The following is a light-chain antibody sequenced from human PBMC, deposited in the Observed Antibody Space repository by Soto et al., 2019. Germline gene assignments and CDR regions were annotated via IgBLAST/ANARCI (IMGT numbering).Light chain of an antibody. J-gene: IGLJ1*01. CDR2: EGS. Sequence: LTQPASVSGSPVQSITISCTGTSSDVGSYNLVSWYQQHPGKAPKLMIYEGSKRPSGVSNRFSGSKSGNTASLTISGLQAEDEADYYCCSYAGSSTYVFGTGTRVTVL. V-gene: IGLV2-23*01. CDR1: SSDVGSYNL. CDR3: CSYAGSSTYV.